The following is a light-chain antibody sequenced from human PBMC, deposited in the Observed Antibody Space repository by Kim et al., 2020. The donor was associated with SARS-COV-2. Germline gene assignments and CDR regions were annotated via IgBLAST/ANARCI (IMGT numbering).Light chain of an antibody. Sequence: VSPGQTALITCSGDKLVDKYACWYQQKPGQSPVLFIYQDSKRPAGIPERFSGSNSGNTATLTISGTQAMDESDYYCQAWDSSTVVFGGGTQLTVL. CDR1: KLVDKY. V-gene: IGLV3-1*01. J-gene: IGLJ2*01. CDR3: QAWDSSTVV. CDR2: QDS.